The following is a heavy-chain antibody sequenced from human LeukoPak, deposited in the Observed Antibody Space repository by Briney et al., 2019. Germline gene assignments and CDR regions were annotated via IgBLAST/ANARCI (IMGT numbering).Heavy chain of an antibody. CDR1: GASITSESYF. V-gene: IGHV4-31*03. D-gene: IGHD2-8*01. J-gene: IGHJ4*02. CDR2: MHHRGRT. Sequence: PSETLSLTCNVSGASITSESYFWSWMRQHPGKGLEWIGYMHHRGRTYYNASSKSRVPISVNTSKSQFSLRLSSVTAADTAVYYCASRRLYGRHLLNGPFDYWGQGTLVTVSS. CDR3: ASRRLYGRHLLNGPFDY.